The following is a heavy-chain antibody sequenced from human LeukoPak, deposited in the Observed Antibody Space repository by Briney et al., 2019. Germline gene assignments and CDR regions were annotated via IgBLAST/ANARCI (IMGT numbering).Heavy chain of an antibody. J-gene: IGHJ6*02. V-gene: IGHV1-69*04. Sequence: ASVKVSCKASGGTFSSYTISWVRRAPGQGLEWMGRIIPILGIANYAQKLQGRVTITADKSTSTAYMELSSLRSEDTAVYYCARDPDCGGDCYPLGSNGMDVWGQGTTVTVSS. CDR3: ARDPDCGGDCYPLGSNGMDV. CDR1: GGTFSSYT. D-gene: IGHD2-21*02. CDR2: IIPILGIA.